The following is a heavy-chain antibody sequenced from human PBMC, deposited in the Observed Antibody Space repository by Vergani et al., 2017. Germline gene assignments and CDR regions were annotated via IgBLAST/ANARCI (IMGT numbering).Heavy chain of an antibody. J-gene: IGHJ4*02. CDR2: IIPIFGTA. D-gene: IGHD6-6*01. CDR3: AREGEDRSSSSLXFDY. CDR1: GGTFSSYA. Sequence: QVQLVQSGAEVKKPGSSVKVSCKASGGTFSSYAISWVRQAPGQGLEWMGRIIPIFGTANYAQKFQGRVTITADKSTSTAYMELSSLRSEDTAVYYCAREGEDRSSSSLXFDYWGQGTLVTVSS. V-gene: IGHV1-69*14.